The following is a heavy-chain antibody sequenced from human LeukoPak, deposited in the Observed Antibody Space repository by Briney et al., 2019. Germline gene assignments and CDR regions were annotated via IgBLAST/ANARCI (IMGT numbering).Heavy chain of an antibody. D-gene: IGHD6-19*01. Sequence: SGPALVKPTQTLTLTCTCSGFSVITGEMRMSWIRQPPGKALEWLARIDWDDDKFYSTSLKTRLTISKDTSKNQVVLTMTNMDPVDTATYYCAVAGASYFDNWGQGILVTVSS. CDR3: AVAGASYFDN. V-gene: IGHV2-70*04. J-gene: IGHJ4*02. CDR2: IDWDDDK. CDR1: GFSVITGEMR.